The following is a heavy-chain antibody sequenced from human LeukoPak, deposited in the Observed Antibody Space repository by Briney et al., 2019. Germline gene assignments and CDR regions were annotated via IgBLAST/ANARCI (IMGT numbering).Heavy chain of an antibody. CDR3: ARGIRKSGSRLDGDY. J-gene: IGHJ4*02. CDR1: GYTFTGYY. Sequence: ASVTVSFTASGYTFTGYYMHWVRQAPGQGREWVGWINPNSGGTNYAQKFQGRVTMTRDTSISTAYMELSRLRSDDTAVYYCARGIRKSGSRLDGDYWGQGTLVTVSS. V-gene: IGHV1-2*02. D-gene: IGHD1-26*01. CDR2: INPNSGGT.